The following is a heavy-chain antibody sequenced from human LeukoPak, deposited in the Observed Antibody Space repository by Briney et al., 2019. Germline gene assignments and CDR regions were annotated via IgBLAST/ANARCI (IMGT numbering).Heavy chain of an antibody. D-gene: IGHD3-22*01. CDR2: INHSGST. V-gene: IGHV4-34*01. CDR1: GGSFSGYY. CDR3: ARSFSSDYFVAYGYYFDY. J-gene: IGHJ4*02. Sequence: SETLSLTCAVYGGSFSGYYWSWIRQPPGKGLEWIGEINHSGSTNYNPSLKSRVTISVDTSKNQFSLKLSSVTAADTAVYYCARSFSSDYFVAYGYYFDYWGQGTLVTVSS.